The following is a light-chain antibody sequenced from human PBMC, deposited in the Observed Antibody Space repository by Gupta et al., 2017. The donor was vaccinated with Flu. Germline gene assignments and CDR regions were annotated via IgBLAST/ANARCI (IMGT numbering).Light chain of an antibody. CDR1: SSDIGAYKY. CDR3: SSCKGSETRV. J-gene: IGLJ2*01. V-gene: IGLV2-14*01. CDR2: DVT. Sequence: QSALTQPPSVSGSPGQSVTISCTGTSSDIGAYKYVSWYQHHPGKAPKLVIYDVTNRPSGVSTRFSGSKSGDTAYLNISGLQTEDEADYDCSSCKGSETRVLGGGTRLTV.